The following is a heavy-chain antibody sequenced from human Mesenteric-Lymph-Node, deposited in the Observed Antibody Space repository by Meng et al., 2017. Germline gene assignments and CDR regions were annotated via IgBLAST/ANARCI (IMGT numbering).Heavy chain of an antibody. Sequence: GSLRLSCTVSGGSISSSSYSWGWIRQPPGKGLEWIGEINHSGSTNYNPSLKSRVTISVDTSKNQFSLKLSSVTAADTAVYYCARGLPKRSKYYYGSGGNFDYWGQGTPVTVSS. D-gene: IGHD3-10*01. CDR1: GGSISSSSYS. J-gene: IGHJ4*02. CDR3: ARGLPKRSKYYYGSGGNFDY. CDR2: INHSGST. V-gene: IGHV4-39*07.